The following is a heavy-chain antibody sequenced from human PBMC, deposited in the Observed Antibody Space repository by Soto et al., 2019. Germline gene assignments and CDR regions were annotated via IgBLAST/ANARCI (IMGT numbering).Heavy chain of an antibody. D-gene: IGHD3-16*01. CDR1: GFTFSAYW. CDR3: VRDDPGLGLDY. J-gene: IGHJ4*02. Sequence: PGGSLRLSCAAPGFTFSAYWMHWVRQAPGKGLVWVSHINSDGSSTTYADSVKGRFTVSRDNAKNTLYLQMNSLRAEDTAVYYCVRDDPGLGLDYWGQGTLVTVSS. CDR2: INSDGSST. V-gene: IGHV3-74*01.